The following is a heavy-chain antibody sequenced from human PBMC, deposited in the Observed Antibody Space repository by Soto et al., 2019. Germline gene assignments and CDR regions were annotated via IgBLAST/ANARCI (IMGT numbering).Heavy chain of an antibody. CDR2: INSDGSTI. J-gene: IGHJ3*01. CDR1: GYTFSPFW. CDR3: VRDRGYPDSFDV. Sequence: GSLRLSCAASGYTFSPFWMHWVRQAPGKGLVWVSHINSDGSTIVYADSVKGRFTISRDNAKNTLYLQMNSLKAEDTAVYYCVRDRGYPDSFDVWGRETMVTVSS. V-gene: IGHV3-74*01. D-gene: IGHD3-10*01.